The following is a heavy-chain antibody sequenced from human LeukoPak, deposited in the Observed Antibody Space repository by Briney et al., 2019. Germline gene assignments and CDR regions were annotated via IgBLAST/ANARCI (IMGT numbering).Heavy chain of an antibody. CDR3: AREGVAATFDY. Sequence: GASVKVSCKASGYTFTGYYMQWVRQAPGQGLEWMGWINPNSGGTNYAQKLQGRVTMTTDTSTSTAYMELRSLRSDDTAVYYRAREGVAATFDYWGQGTLVTVSS. V-gene: IGHV1-2*02. J-gene: IGHJ4*02. CDR2: INPNSGGT. CDR1: GYTFTGYY. D-gene: IGHD6-19*01.